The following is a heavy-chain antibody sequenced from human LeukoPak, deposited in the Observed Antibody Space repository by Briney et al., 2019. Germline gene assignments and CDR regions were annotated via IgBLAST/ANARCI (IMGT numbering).Heavy chain of an antibody. CDR2: IDTNTGNP. D-gene: IGHD3-22*01. V-gene: IGHV7-4-1*02. CDR1: GYTFSSNA. CDR3: ARGYDSSGYFSD. J-gene: IGHJ4*02. Sequence: ASEKVSCKASGYTFSSNAINWVRQAPGQGLEWMGWIDTNTGNPTYAQGFTGQFVFSLDTSVSTAYLQISSLKAEDTAEYFCARGYDSSGYFSDWGQGTLVTVSS.